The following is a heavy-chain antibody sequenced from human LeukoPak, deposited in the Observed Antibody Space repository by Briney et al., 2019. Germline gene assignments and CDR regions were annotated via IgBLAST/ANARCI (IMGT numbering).Heavy chain of an antibody. CDR3: AKDRDYYGSGSDY. Sequence: GRSLRLSCAASGFTFDIYGMHWVRQAPGKGLEWVAGISYDEMYQYYADSVKGRFTISRDNSKNTLFLQMNSLRAEDTAIYYCAKDRDYYGSGSDYWGQGTLVTVSS. V-gene: IGHV3-30*18. CDR2: ISYDEMYQ. D-gene: IGHD3-10*01. CDR1: GFTFDIYG. J-gene: IGHJ4*02.